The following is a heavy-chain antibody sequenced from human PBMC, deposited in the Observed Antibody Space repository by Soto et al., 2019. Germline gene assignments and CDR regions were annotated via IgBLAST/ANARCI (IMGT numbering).Heavy chain of an antibody. D-gene: IGHD2-15*01. CDR2: IIPIFGTA. CDR3: ARVWCSGGSCYRYAFDI. J-gene: IGHJ3*02. CDR1: RHLQQLC. V-gene: IGHV1-69*13. Sequence: SVSLLQGFWRHLQQLCYQLGATGPWTGLEWMGGIIPIFGTANYAQKFQGRVTITADESTSTAYMELSSLRSEDTAVYYCARVWCSGGSCYRYAFDIWGQGTMVTV.